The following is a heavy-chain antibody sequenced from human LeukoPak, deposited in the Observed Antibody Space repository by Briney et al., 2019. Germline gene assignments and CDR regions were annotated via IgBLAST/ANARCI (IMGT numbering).Heavy chain of an antibody. Sequence: ASVKVSCKPSGYTFTGYYLHWVRQAPGQAPEWMGWINPNTVATAYAQNFQGRVTMSRDTSISTAYMDLSSLRSGDTAIYYCARDRVGSGWPRPFYFEVWGQGTLVTVSS. CDR2: INPNTVAT. V-gene: IGHV1-2*02. J-gene: IGHJ4*02. D-gene: IGHD6-19*01. CDR1: GYTFTGYY. CDR3: ARDRVGSGWPRPFYFEV.